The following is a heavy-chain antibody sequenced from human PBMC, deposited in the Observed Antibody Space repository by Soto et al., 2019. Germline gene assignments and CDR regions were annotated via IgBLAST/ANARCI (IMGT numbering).Heavy chain of an antibody. J-gene: IGHJ6*02. CDR3: SRDHILFRNSYYCGMDV. CDR2: ISPIFGTA. V-gene: IGHV1-69*01. D-gene: IGHD2-21*01. Sequence: QVQLVQSGAEVKKPGSSVKVSCKASGGTFSSYAISWVRQAPGQGLEWMGGISPIFGTANYAQKFQGRVTITADESTSTAHMELNSLRSEDTAVYYFSRDHILFRNSYYCGMDVWGQGTTGTVSS. CDR1: GGTFSSYA.